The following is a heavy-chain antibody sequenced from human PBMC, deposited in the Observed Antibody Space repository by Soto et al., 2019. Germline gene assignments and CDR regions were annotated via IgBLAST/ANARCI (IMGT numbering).Heavy chain of an antibody. J-gene: IGHJ6*02. CDR2: ISSSSSAI. D-gene: IGHD4-17*01. V-gene: IGHV3-48*02. CDR1: GFTFSSYS. CDR3: ARHGDYVPFFYYGMDV. Sequence: GGSLRLSCAASGFTFSSYSMNWVRQAPGKGLEWVSYISSSSSAIYYADSVKGRFTISRDNAKNSLYLQMNSLRDEDTAVYYCARHGDYVPFFYYGMDVWGQGTTVTVSS.